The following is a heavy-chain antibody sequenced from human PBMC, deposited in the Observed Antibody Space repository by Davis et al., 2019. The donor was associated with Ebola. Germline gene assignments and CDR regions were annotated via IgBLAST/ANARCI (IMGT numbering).Heavy chain of an antibody. Sequence: ASVKVSCKASGYTFTSYDISWVRQAPGEGLEWVGWISTYNGNTNYAQILQGRVTMTTDTSTSTAYMELRSLRSDDTAVYYCAATKGSGWYLYWGQGTLVTVSS. CDR2: ISTYNGNT. J-gene: IGHJ4*02. CDR3: AATKGSGWYLY. CDR1: GYTFTSYD. V-gene: IGHV1-18*01. D-gene: IGHD6-19*01.